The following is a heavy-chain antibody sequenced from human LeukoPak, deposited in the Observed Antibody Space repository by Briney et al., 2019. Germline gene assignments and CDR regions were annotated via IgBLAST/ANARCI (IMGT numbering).Heavy chain of an antibody. V-gene: IGHV4-34*01. Sequence: SETLSLTCAVYGGSFSGYYWSWIRQPPGKGLEWIGYIYYSGSTYYNPSLKSRVTISIDTSKKQFSLKLTSVAAADTAVYYCARGGRAYSSGLEYWGQGTLVTVSS. D-gene: IGHD6-19*01. CDR2: IYYSGST. CDR3: ARGGRAYSSGLEY. CDR1: GGSFSGYY. J-gene: IGHJ4*02.